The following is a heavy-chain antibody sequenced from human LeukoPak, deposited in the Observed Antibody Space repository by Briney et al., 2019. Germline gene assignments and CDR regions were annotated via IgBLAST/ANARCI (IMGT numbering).Heavy chain of an antibody. CDR1: GDRDSSNSAA. J-gene: IGHJ4*02. CDR2: TSYRSKWYN. V-gene: IGHV6-1*01. Sequence: SQTLSLTCAISGDRDSSNSAAWNWLRQSPSRGLEWLGRTSYRSKWYNDYAVSVKSRITINPDTSKNQFSLQLNSVTPEDTAVYFCARGWSLFDYWGQGTLVTVSS. D-gene: IGHD6-13*01. CDR3: ARGWSLFDY.